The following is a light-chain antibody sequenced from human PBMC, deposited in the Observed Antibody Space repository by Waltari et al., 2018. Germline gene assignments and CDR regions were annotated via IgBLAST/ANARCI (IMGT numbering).Light chain of an antibody. CDR3: NSRDSSGNHVV. J-gene: IGLJ2*01. CDR1: SLGSLY. CDR2: GKN. Sequence: SSELTQDPAVSVALGQTVRITCQGDSLGSLYASWYQQKPGQAPVLVIYGKNNRPPGIPDRFSGSSSGNTASLTITGAQAEDEADYYCNSRDSSGNHVVFGGGTKLTVL. V-gene: IGLV3-19*01.